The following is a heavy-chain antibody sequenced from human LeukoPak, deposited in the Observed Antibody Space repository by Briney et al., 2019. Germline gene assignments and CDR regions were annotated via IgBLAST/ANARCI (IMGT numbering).Heavy chain of an antibody. CDR2: ISYDGSNK. CDR1: GFTFSSYS. J-gene: IGHJ4*02. V-gene: IGHV3-30*03. D-gene: IGHD1-1*01. Sequence: GRSLRLSCAASGFTFSSYSMNWVRQAPGKGLEWVAVISYDGSNKYYADSVKGRFTISRDNSKNTLYLQMNSLRAEDTAVYYCARDSHTTLDYWGQGTLVTVSS. CDR3: ARDSHTTLDY.